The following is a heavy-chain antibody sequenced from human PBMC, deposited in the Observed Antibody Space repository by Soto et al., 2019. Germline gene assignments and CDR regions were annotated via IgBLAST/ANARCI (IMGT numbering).Heavy chain of an antibody. D-gene: IGHD2-2*02. V-gene: IGHV1-69*08. Sequence: QVQLVQSGAEVKKPGSSVKVSCKASGGTFSSYTISWVRQAPGQGLEWMGRIIPILGIANYAQKFQGRVTITADKSTSTAYMELSSLRYEDTAVYYCARDHAPLDIVVVPAAIGAGHGMDVWGQGTTVTVSS. J-gene: IGHJ6*02. CDR2: IIPILGIA. CDR3: ARDHAPLDIVVVPAAIGAGHGMDV. CDR1: GGTFSSYT.